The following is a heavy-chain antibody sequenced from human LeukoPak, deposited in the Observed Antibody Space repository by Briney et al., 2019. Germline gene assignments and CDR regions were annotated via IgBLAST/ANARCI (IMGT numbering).Heavy chain of an antibody. D-gene: IGHD3-9*01. CDR2: IQYDGSNK. Sequence: GGSLRLSCAASGLSFSSYGMHWVRQAPGKGLEWVAFIQYDGSNKFYADSVKGRFTISRDNAKNSLYLQMSSLRAEDTALYYCARGGITIFLSYNYMDVWGKGTTVTVSS. V-gene: IGHV3-30*12. J-gene: IGHJ6*03. CDR3: ARGGITIFLSYNYMDV. CDR1: GLSFSSYG.